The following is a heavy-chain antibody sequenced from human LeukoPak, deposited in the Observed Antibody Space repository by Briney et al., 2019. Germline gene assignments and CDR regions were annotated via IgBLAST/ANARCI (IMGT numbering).Heavy chain of an antibody. CDR2: INQDGSEK. V-gene: IGHV3-7*01. D-gene: IGHD5-18*01. CDR1: GFTFSSYW. J-gene: IGHJ4*02. Sequence: GGSLRLSCAASGFTFSSYWMSWVRQAPGRGLEWVANINQDGSEKYQVDSVKGRFTISRDNAKNSLYLQMNSLRAEDTAVYYCARGLQLWSPFDYWGQGTLVTVSS. CDR3: ARGLQLWSPFDY.